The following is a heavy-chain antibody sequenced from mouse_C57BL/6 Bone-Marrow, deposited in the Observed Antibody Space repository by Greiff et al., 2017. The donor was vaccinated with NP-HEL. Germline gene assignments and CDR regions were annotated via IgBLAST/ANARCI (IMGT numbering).Heavy chain of an antibody. V-gene: IGHV5-4*01. CDR2: ISDGGSYT. Sequence: EVKLMESGGGLVKPGGSLKLSCAASGFTFSSYAMSWVRQTPEKRLEWVATISDGGSYTYYPDNVKGRFTISRDNAKNNLYLQMSHLKSEDTAMYYCARDNLDGYDGFAYWGQGTLVTVSA. CDR1: GFTFSSYA. J-gene: IGHJ3*01. D-gene: IGHD2-2*01. CDR3: ARDNLDGYDGFAY.